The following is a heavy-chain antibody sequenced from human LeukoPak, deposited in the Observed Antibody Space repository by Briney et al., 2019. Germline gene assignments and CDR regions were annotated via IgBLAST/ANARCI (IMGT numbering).Heavy chain of an antibody. CDR3: AKDRYSNYGNWFDP. D-gene: IGHD4-11*01. CDR2: ISGSGGTT. CDR1: GSNFSVYA. V-gene: IGHV3-23*01. J-gene: IGHJ5*02. Sequence: PGGSLRPSCAPPGSNFSVYAMNWVRQAPGKGLEWVLAISGSGGTTHYAASGKGRFAIYRDNSKNTLSLQMSHLRHEDTARYYCAKDRYSNYGNWFDPWGQGTQVTVFS.